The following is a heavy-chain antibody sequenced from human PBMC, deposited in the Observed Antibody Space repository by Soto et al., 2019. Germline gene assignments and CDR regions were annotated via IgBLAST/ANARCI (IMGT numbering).Heavy chain of an antibody. Sequence: VGSLRLSCLASGFTFSDYNMHWVRQSPGKGLEWVAIIWFDGSKKYYADPVQGRFSISRDNSRDTLSLQMSGLRVEDTGVYFCARDLYSTYPSDAFNVWGRGTSVTVSS. V-gene: IGHV3-33*01. J-gene: IGHJ3*01. CDR2: IWFDGSKK. D-gene: IGHD6-13*01. CDR1: GFTFSDYN. CDR3: ARDLYSTYPSDAFNV.